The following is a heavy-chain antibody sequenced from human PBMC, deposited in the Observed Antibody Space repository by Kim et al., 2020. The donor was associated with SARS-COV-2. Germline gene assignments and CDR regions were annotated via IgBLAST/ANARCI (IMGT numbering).Heavy chain of an antibody. V-gene: IGHV4-59*01. D-gene: IGHD2-15*01. J-gene: IGHJ4*02. CDR3: ARVPVVAATEYYFDY. Sequence: PPKSRVTISVDTSKNQFSLKLSSVTAADTAVYYCARVPVVAATEYYFDYWGQGTLVTVSS.